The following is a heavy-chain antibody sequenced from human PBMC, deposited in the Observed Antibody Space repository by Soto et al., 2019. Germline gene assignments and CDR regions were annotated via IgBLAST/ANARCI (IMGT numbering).Heavy chain of an antibody. J-gene: IGHJ4*02. CDR1: GFTFSSHW. V-gene: IGHV3-7*03. CDR3: ASRPSDGTYYEVFDY. D-gene: IGHD3-3*01. Sequence: PGGSLRLSCVVSGFTFSSHWITWVRQSAWKGPEWVANIKQDGIEKQYLDSVKDRFVISRDNAKNSLFLQMSSLRAEDTAVYYCASRPSDGTYYEVFDYAGQGALVTGS. CDR2: IKQDGIEK.